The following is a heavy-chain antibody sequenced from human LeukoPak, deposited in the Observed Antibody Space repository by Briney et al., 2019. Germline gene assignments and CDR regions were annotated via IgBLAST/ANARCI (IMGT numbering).Heavy chain of an antibody. Sequence: GGSLRLSCAASGFTFSSYSMNWVRQAPGKGLEWVSSISSSSGYIYYADSVKGRFTISRDNAKNSLYLQMNSLRAEDTAVYYCARAPYDSSGYYTNLYFDYWGQGTLVTVSS. CDR1: GFTFSSYS. D-gene: IGHD3-22*01. CDR2: ISSSSGYI. V-gene: IGHV3-21*01. CDR3: ARAPYDSSGYYTNLYFDY. J-gene: IGHJ4*02.